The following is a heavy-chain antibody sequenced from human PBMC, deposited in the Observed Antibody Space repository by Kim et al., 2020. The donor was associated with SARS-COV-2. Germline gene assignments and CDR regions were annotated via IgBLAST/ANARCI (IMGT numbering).Heavy chain of an antibody. V-gene: IGHV4-31*03. CDR3: ARQAIVTQYFDS. D-gene: IGHD3-22*01. J-gene: IGHJ4*02. CDR1: GESIRNHGYY. Sequence: SETLSLTCTVSGESIRNHGYYWSWTRQHPGKGLEWIGYILYSGNTYYNTSLKSRLSMSVDTSKNQFSLKLSSVTAADTAVYYCARQAIVTQYFDSWGKGTLVTVSS. CDR2: ILYSGNT.